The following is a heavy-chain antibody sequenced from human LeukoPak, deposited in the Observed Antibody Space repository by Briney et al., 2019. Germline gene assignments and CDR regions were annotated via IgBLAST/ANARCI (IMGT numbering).Heavy chain of an antibody. CDR3: ARDRKYYDSSGYSGNYYYYGVDV. CDR2: IYSGGST. J-gene: IGHJ6*02. D-gene: IGHD3-22*01. Sequence: GGSLRVSCAASGFTVSSNYMGWVRQAPGKGLEWVSVIYSGGSTYYADSVKGRFTISRDNSKNTLYLQMNSLRAEDTAVYYCARDRKYYDSSGYSGNYYYYGVDVWGQGTTVTVSS. CDR1: GFTVSSNY. V-gene: IGHV3-66*01.